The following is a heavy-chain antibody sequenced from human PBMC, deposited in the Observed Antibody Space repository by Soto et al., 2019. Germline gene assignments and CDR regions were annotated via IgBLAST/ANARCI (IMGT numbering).Heavy chain of an antibody. D-gene: IGHD3-3*01. CDR3: AHRPYAPYPIHY. CDR2: IYWDDDK. V-gene: IGHV2-5*02. J-gene: IGHJ4*02. Sequence: QITLKESGPTLVKPTQTLTLTCTFSGFSLNTSGVGVGWIRQPPGKALEWLALIYWDDDKRYSPSLKSRLTITQHTSQHQLVLTMTTIAPVDTRTYSCAHRPYAPYPIHYWGQGTLVTVSS. CDR1: GFSLNTSGVG.